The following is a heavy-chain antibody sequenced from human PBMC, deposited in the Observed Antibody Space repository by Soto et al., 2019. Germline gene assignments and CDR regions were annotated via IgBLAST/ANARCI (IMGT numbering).Heavy chain of an antibody. CDR1: GFTFSRYW. J-gene: IGHJ4*02. Sequence: EVQLVESGGGLVQPGGSLRLSCAASGFTFSRYWMSWVRQAPGKGLEWVANIKQDGSEENYVASVKGRFTISRDNAKNSVYLQMNSLRAEDTAMYYCSRAGYYGSGTIDSWGQGTLVPASS. V-gene: IGHV3-7*01. CDR3: SRAGYYGSGTIDS. CDR2: IKQDGSEE. D-gene: IGHD3-10*01.